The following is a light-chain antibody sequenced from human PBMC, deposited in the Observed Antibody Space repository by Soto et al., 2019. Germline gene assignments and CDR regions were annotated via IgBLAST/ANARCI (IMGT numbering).Light chain of an antibody. Sequence: QSALAQPASVSGSPGQSITISCTGTSSDVGAYDFVSWYQQHPDKAPKLMIFEVSNRPSGVSDRFSGSKSVNTATLTISGLQAEDEADYYCSSYTTNSTYVFGTGTKVTVL. CDR3: SSYTTNSTYV. V-gene: IGLV2-14*03. J-gene: IGLJ1*01. CDR2: EVS. CDR1: SSDVGAYDF.